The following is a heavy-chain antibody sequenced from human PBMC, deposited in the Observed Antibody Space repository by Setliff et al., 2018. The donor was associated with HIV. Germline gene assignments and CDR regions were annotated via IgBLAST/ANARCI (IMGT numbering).Heavy chain of an antibody. V-gene: IGHV4-34*12. CDR1: GGSFSSYY. J-gene: IGHJ5*02. D-gene: IGHD6-19*01. Sequence: PSETLSLTCAVYGGSFSSYYWGWIRQPPGKGLEWIGNILDGQITFFNPSLKSRGTISVDPSKNQFSLRLTSVTAADTAVYYCARPHSGRGGGAYFDPWGQGILVTVSS. CDR3: ARPHSGRGGGAYFDP. CDR2: ILDGQIT.